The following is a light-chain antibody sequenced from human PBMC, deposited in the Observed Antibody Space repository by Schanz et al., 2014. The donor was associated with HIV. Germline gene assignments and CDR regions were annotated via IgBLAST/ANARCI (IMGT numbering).Light chain of an antibody. CDR3: QQYDCLSWT. Sequence: DIQMTQSPSILYASVGDRITITCRASQSISDSLAWYQQKPGKAPNLLISEASVLESGDPSRFSGSGSGTQFPLTISSLQPDDLSTCYCQQYDCLSWTFGQGTAVEAK. V-gene: IGKV1-5*03. CDR2: EAS. CDR1: QSISDS. J-gene: IGKJ1*01.